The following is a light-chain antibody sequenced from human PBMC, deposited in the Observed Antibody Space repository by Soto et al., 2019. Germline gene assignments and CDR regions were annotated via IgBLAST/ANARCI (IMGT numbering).Light chain of an antibody. J-gene: IGKJ1*01. CDR2: GAS. CDR1: LTLTANY. CDR3: QQYSNAPLT. Sequence: EIVLTQSPGTLSLSPGERATLSCTASLTLTANYLAWYQQKAGQAPRLVIYGASSRATGIPDRFSASGSGTDFTLTISRLEPEDFAVYYCQQYSNAPLTFGQGIKVDIK. V-gene: IGKV3-20*01.